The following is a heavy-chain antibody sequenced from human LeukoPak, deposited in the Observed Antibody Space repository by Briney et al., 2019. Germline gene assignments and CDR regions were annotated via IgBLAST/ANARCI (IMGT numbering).Heavy chain of an antibody. Sequence: GGSLILSCAASGFTFSSYEMNWVRQAPGKGLEWVSYISSSGSTIYYADSVKGRFTISRDNAKNSLYLQVNSLRDEDTAVYYCARGRAGYYYDYWGQGTLVTVSS. CDR3: ARGRAGYYYDY. D-gene: IGHD6-13*01. V-gene: IGHV3-48*03. J-gene: IGHJ4*02. CDR1: GFTFSSYE. CDR2: ISSSGSTI.